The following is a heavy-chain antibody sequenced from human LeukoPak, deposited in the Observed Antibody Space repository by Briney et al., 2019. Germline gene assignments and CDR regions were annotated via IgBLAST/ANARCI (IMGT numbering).Heavy chain of an antibody. CDR3: VRDQDEDRGSTTFDR. CDR1: GYTFTSYY. CDR2: INPSGGST. V-gene: IGHV1-46*01. Sequence: WASVKVSCKASGYTFTSYYMHWVRQAPGQGLEWMGIINPSGGSTSYAQKFQGRVTMTRDTSTSTVYMELSSLRSEDTAVYYCVRDQDEDRGSTTFDRWGQGTLVTVSS. J-gene: IGHJ4*02. D-gene: IGHD1-26*01.